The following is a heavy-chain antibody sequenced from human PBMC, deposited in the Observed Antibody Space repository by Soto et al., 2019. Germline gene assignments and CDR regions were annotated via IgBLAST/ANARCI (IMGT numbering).Heavy chain of an antibody. J-gene: IGHJ3*02. CDR3: ARDPMVRGSNAFDI. D-gene: IGHD3-10*01. CDR1: GGTFSSYA. CDR2: IIPIFGTA. V-gene: IGHV1-69*06. Sequence: VKVSCKASGGTFSSYAISWVRQAPGQGLEWMGGIIPIFGTANYAQKFQGRVTITADKSTSTAYMELSSLRSEDTAVYYCARDPMVRGSNAFDIWGQGTMVTVSS.